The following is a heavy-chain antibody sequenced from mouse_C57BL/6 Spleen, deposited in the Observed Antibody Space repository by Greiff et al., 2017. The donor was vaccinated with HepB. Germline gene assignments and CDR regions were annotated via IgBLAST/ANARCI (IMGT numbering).Heavy chain of an antibody. Sequence: VQLQQSGPELVKPGASVKISCKASGYAFSSSWMNWVKQRPGKGLEWIGRIYPGDGDTNYNGKFKGKATLTADKSSSTAYMQLSSLTSEDSAVYFCAPYYYGLDYWGQGTTLTVSS. CDR1: GYAFSSSW. V-gene: IGHV1-82*01. CDR3: APYYYGLDY. D-gene: IGHD1-1*01. CDR2: IYPGDGDT. J-gene: IGHJ2*01.